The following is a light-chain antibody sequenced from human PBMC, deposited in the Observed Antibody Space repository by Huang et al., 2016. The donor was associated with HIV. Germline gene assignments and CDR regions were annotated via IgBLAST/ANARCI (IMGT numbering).Light chain of an antibody. Sequence: EIVLTQSPATLSLSPGERATLSCRASQSISTYLAWYQQKPGQAPRLLIYDASNRATGIPARVSGSGSGTDFTLTISSLEPEDFAVYYCQQRSNWPPVTFGPGTEVDI. V-gene: IGKV3-11*01. CDR3: QQRSNWPPVT. CDR2: DAS. J-gene: IGKJ3*01. CDR1: QSISTY.